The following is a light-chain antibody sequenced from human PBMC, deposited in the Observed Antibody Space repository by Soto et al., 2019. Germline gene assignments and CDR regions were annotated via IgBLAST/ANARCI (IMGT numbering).Light chain of an antibody. V-gene: IGLV1-44*01. CDR2: IDN. J-gene: IGLJ2*01. CDR3: AAWDDSLNGPV. CDR1: SSNIGSNT. Sequence: QSVLTQPPSASGTPGQIVAISCSGSSSNIGSNTVTWYQQLPGTAPKLLIYIDNQRPSGVPDRFTGSKSGTSASLAIDGLQSDDEADYYCAAWDDSLNGPVFGGGTKVTVL.